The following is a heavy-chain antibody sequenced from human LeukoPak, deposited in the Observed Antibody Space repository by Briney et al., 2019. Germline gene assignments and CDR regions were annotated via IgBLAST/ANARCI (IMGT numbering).Heavy chain of an antibody. Sequence: ASVKVSCKGSGYTFTDHHVHWARQAPGQGLEWMGRIHPNSGDTDYSQKFQGRATITRDTSITTAYMELTGLKSDDTAAYYCVSHYGPGPVWGQGTLVTVS. CDR3: VSHYGPGPV. CDR1: GYTFTDHH. CDR2: IHPNSGDT. J-gene: IGHJ4*02. D-gene: IGHD3-10*01. V-gene: IGHV1-2*06.